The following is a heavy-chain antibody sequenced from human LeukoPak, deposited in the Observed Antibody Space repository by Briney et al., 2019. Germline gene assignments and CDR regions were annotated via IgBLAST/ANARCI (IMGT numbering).Heavy chain of an antibody. V-gene: IGHV3-48*03. CDR2: IISSGSII. J-gene: IGHJ4*02. Sequence: GGSLRLSCAASGFTLSSYEMNWVRQAPGKGLEWVSYIISSGSIIYYADSVKGRFTISRDNAKNSLYLQMNSLRAEDTAVYYCARGGAYSGYDSNYYFDYWGQGTLVTVSS. D-gene: IGHD5-12*01. CDR3: ARGGAYSGYDSNYYFDY. CDR1: GFTLSSYE.